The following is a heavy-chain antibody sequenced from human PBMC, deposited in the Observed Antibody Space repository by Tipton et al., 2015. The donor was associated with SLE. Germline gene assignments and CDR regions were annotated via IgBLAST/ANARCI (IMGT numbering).Heavy chain of an antibody. CDR3: ASDGDLWSDYYL. J-gene: IGHJ4*02. V-gene: IGHV4-31*03. CDR2: ISHSGNS. D-gene: IGHD3-3*01. Sequence: TLSLTCSVTGESITSGGSYWSWIRQHPGKGLEWIGYISHSGNSDYTPSLRSRGTMSVDTSKNQFSLTMTSVTAADTAVYYCASDGDLWSDYYLWGQGTLVTVSS. CDR1: GESITSGGSY.